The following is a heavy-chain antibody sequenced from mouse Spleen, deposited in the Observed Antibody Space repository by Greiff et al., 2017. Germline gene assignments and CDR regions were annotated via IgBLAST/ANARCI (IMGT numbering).Heavy chain of an antibody. CDR2: IWRGGST. CDR3: AKKGGYYGDWYFDV. CDR1: GFSLTSYG. J-gene: IGHJ1*01. Sequence: QVQLKQSGPSLVQPSQSLSITCTVSGFSLTSYGVHWVRQSPGKGLEWLGVIWRGGSTDYNAAFMSRLSITKDNSKSQVFFKMNSLQADDTAIYYCAKKGGYYGDWYFDVWGAGTTVTVSS. D-gene: IGHD2-3*01. V-gene: IGHV2-5-1*01.